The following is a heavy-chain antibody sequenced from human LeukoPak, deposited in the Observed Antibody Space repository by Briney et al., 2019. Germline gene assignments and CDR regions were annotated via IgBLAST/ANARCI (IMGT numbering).Heavy chain of an antibody. D-gene: IGHD3-16*01. J-gene: IGHJ5*02. Sequence: IGYIYYSGSTNYNPSLKSRVTISVDTSKNQFSLKLSSVTAADTAVYYCARDRVADGGWFDPWGQGTLVTVSS. V-gene: IGHV4-59*01. CDR3: ARDRVADGGWFDP. CDR2: IYYSGST.